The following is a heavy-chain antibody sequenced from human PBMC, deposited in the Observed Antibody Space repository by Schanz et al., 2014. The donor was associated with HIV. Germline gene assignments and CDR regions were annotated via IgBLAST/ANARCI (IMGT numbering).Heavy chain of an antibody. D-gene: IGHD3-10*01. CDR1: GVSLSGYY. CDR2: IYYSGST. CDR3: ARAGYYYGSGSSFPLAY. V-gene: IGHV4-34*01. J-gene: IGHJ4*02. Sequence: QVRLHQWGAGLLKPSETLSLTCAVYGVSLSGYYWSWVRQPPGKGLEWIGEIYYSGSTNYKPSLKSRVTISIATPKNQFSLRLSSLTAADTAVYYCARAGYYYGSGSSFPLAYWGQGTLVTVSS.